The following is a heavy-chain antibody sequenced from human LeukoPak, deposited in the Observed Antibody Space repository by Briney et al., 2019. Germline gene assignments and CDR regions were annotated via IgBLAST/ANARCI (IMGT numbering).Heavy chain of an antibody. CDR1: GFTFSSYA. Sequence: GESLTLPCAVSGFTFSSYAKICVRHPPGKGLEWVSAISGSAGSTYYADSVKGRFTITRDNSKNTLYLQMNSLRAEDTAVYYCAKFVGRPYYYGLDVWGQGTTVTVSS. D-gene: IGHD2-15*01. V-gene: IGHV3-23*01. CDR3: AKFVGRPYYYGLDV. CDR2: ISGSAGST. J-gene: IGHJ6*02.